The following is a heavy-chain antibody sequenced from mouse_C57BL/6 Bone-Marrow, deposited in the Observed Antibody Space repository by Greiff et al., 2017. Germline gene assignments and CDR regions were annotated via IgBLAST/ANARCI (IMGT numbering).Heavy chain of an antibody. D-gene: IGHD3-2*02. J-gene: IGHJ4*01. Sequence: EVQGVESGGGLVQPKGSLKLSCAASGFSFNTYAMNWVRQAPGKGLEWVARIRSKSNNYATYYADSVKAKFTISRDDSESMLYLQMNNLKTEDTAMYYCVRGRQLRLSYAMDYWGQGTSVTVSS. CDR2: IRSKSNNYAT. V-gene: IGHV10-1*01. CDR1: GFSFNTYA. CDR3: VRGRQLRLSYAMDY.